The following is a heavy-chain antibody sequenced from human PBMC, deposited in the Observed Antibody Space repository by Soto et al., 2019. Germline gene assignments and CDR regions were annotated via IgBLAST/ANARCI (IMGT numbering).Heavy chain of an antibody. CDR1: TFTINTYS. J-gene: IGHJ6*02. Sequence: EAHLVESGGGLVKPGGSLRVSCVASTFTINTYSLNCVRQAPGKGLEWVSSITSGSSFIDYADSVKGRFTISRDDAKNSLFLQMISLRADDTAVYYCARSQRNGAMDVWGQGTTVTVSS. V-gene: IGHV3-21*01. CDR2: ITSGSSFI. CDR3: ARSQRNGAMDV. D-gene: IGHD2-8*01.